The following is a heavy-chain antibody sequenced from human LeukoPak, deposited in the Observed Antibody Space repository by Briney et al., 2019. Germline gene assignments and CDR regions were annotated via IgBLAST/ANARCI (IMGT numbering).Heavy chain of an antibody. V-gene: IGHV3-30*18. CDR1: GFSFSDFG. CDR3: AKDMVIQDPNWLDP. D-gene: IGHD3-22*01. J-gene: IGHJ5*02. CDR2: ISYDESNE. Sequence: GGSLRLSCAASGFSFSDFGMHWVRQAPGKGLEWVAVISYDESNEYYADSVKGRFTISRDNSKNTLYLQMNSLRPVDTAVYYCAKDMVIQDPNWLDPRGQGTLVTVSS.